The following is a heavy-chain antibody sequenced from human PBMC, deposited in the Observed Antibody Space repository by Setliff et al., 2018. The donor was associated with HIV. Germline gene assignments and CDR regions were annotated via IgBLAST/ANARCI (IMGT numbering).Heavy chain of an antibody. J-gene: IGHJ4*02. CDR2: IKSKRDGGTI. V-gene: IGHV3-15*01. Sequence: GGSLRLSCAVSGFILSEDWMSWVRQAPGKGLEWLGRIKSKRDGGTIDYTAPVKGRFTISRDDSKNTLYLEMNNLKTEDTAVYYCTTDLGSGRFSWNNNWGQGTLVTVSS. CDR3: TTDLGSGRFSWNNN. CDR1: GFILSEDW. D-gene: IGHD1-26*01.